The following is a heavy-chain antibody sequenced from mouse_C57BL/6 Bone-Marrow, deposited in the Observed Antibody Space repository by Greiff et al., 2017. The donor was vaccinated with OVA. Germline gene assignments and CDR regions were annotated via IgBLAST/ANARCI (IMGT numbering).Heavy chain of an antibody. CDR2: ISDGGSYT. D-gene: IGHD2-4*01. CDR3: AREGYYDYDVWFAY. V-gene: IGHV5-4*01. CDR1: GFTFSSYA. J-gene: IGHJ3*01. Sequence: EVNLVESGGGLVKPGGSLKLSCAASGFTFSSYAMSWVRQTPEKRLEWVATISDGGSYTYYPDNVKGRFTISRDNAKNNLYLQMSHLKSEDTAMYYCAREGYYDYDVWFAYWGQGTLVTVSA.